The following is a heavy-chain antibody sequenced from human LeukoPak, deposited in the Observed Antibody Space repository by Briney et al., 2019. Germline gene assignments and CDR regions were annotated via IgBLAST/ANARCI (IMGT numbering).Heavy chain of an antibody. J-gene: IGHJ4*02. D-gene: IGHD2-21*01. CDR3: VRGCGPPSCPYYLDS. V-gene: IGHV3-7*01. CDR1: GFSFSTYW. Sequence: GGSLRLSCAASGFSFSTYWMSWVRQAPEKGLEWVATIRQDGSEKLYVDSVKGRFTISRDNAQNSLYLQMSSLGAEDTAVYYCVRGCGPPSCPYYLDSWGQGALVTVSS. CDR2: IRQDGSEK.